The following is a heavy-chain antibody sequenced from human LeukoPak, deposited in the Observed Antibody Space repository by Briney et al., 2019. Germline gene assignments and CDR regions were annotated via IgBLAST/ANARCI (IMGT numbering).Heavy chain of an antibody. J-gene: IGHJ5*02. CDR3: ARDHGGYCSSTSCYGNNWFDP. Sequence: SETLSLTCTVSGGSISSGSYYWSWIRQPAGKGLEWIGRIYTSGSTNYNPSLKSRVTMSVDTSKNQFSLKLSSVTAADTAIYYCARDHGGYCSSTSCYGNNWFDPWGQGTLVTVSS. CDR1: GGSISSGSYY. V-gene: IGHV4-61*02. D-gene: IGHD2-2*03. CDR2: IYTSGST.